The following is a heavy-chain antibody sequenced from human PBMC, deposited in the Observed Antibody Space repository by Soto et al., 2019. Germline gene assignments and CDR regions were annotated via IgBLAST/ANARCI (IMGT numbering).Heavy chain of an antibody. V-gene: IGHV4-39*01. Sequence: SETLSLTCTVSGGSIISSTYYWNWIRQPPGKGLEWIGKINHTGSTNYNPSLKSRITISVDTPKNQFSLKLSSVTAADTAVYYCARLNKPGWFDPWGQGTLVTVS. J-gene: IGHJ5*02. CDR2: INHTGST. CDR3: ARLNKPGWFDP. CDR1: GGSIISSTYY.